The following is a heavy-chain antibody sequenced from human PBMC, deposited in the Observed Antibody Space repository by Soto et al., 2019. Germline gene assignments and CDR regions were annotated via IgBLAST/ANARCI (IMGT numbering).Heavy chain of an antibody. Sequence: GGSLRLSCAAPGFSFSVYALHWIRQAPGEGLEWVAVISPNGNNQYYADSVKGRFTISRDTSKSTLSLQMTSLRPEDTAVYYCASGAAFYYDTSRYWGQGTLVTVSS. J-gene: IGHJ4*02. CDR2: ISPNGNNQ. V-gene: IGHV3-30-3*01. D-gene: IGHD3-22*01. CDR1: GFSFSVYA. CDR3: ASGAAFYYDTSRY.